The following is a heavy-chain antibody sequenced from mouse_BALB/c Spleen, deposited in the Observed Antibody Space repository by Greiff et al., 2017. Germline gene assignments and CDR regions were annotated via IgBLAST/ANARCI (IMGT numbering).Heavy chain of an antibody. CDR2: ISSGGSYT. CDR3: ARQGGLRYFDY. J-gene: IGHJ2*01. D-gene: IGHD2-2*01. V-gene: IGHV5-6*01. Sequence: EVQLVESGGDLVKPGGSLKLSCAASGFTFSSYGMSWVRQTPDKRLEWVATISSGGSYTYYPDSVKGRFTISRDNAKNTLYLQMSSLKSEDTAMYYCARQGGLRYFDYWGQGTTLTVSS. CDR1: GFTFSSYG.